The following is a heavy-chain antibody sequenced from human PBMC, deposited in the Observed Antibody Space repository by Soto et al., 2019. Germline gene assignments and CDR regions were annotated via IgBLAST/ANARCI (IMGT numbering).Heavy chain of an antibody. V-gene: IGHV3-30-3*01. J-gene: IGHJ6*02. Sequence: GGSLRLSCAASGFTFSSYAMHWVRQAPGKGLEWVAVISYDGSNKYYADSVKGRFTISRDNSKNTLYLQMNSLRGEDTAVYYCARDYYDSSSCYYYYYYGMDVWGQGTTVTVSS. CDR2: ISYDGSNK. D-gene: IGHD3-22*01. CDR3: ARDYYDSSSCYYYYYYGMDV. CDR1: GFTFSSYA.